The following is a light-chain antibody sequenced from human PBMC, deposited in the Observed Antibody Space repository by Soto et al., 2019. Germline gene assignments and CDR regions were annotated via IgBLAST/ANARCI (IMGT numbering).Light chain of an antibody. CDR1: SSDVGGHDY. CDR2: EVT. CDR3: CSYTTTNSRV. Sequence: QSVLTQPASVSGSPGQSITISCTGSSSDVGGHDYVSWYLQYPGKAPKLIIYEVTKRPSGISDRFSASKSGNTASLTISGLQAEDEADYYCCSYTTTNSRVFGGGTKLTVL. V-gene: IGLV2-14*01. J-gene: IGLJ3*02.